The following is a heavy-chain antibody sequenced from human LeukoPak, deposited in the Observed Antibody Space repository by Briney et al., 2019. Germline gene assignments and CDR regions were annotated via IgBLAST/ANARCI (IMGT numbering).Heavy chain of an antibody. CDR2: ENQDGSEI. D-gene: IGHD1-26*01. CDR1: GFTFSNYW. CDR3: AKDPIFSGSYGVFDY. Sequence: GGSLRLSCAASGFTFSNYWMTWVRQAPGKGLEWVANENQDGSEIYYVDSVKGRFIMSRDNTKNTLYLQMNSLRAGDTAVYYCAKDPIFSGSYGVFDYWGLGTLVTVSS. J-gene: IGHJ4*02. V-gene: IGHV3-7*03.